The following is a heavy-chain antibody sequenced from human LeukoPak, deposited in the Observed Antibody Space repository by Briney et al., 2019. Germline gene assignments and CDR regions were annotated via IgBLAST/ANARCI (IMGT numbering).Heavy chain of an antibody. V-gene: IGHV3-23*01. CDR1: GFTFRSYA. Sequence: PGGSLRHSCAASGFTFRSYAMSWVRQAPGQGLEWVSAISGSGGSTYYADSVKGRFTISRDNFKNTLYLQMNSLRAEDTAIYYCAKDHSLGTTPFDYWGQGTLVTVSS. CDR2: ISGSGGST. CDR3: AKDHSLGTTPFDY. D-gene: IGHD1-7*01. J-gene: IGHJ4*02.